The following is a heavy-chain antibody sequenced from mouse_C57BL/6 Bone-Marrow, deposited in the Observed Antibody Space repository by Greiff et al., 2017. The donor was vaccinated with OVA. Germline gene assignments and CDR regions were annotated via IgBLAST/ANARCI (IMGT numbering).Heavy chain of an antibody. Sequence: QVQLKQPGAELVRPGSSVKLSCKASGYTFTSYWMHWVKQRPIQGLEWIGNIDPSDSETHYNQKFKDKATLTVDKSSSTASMQLSSLTSEDSAVYDCAIYYSSLFAYWGQGTLVTVSA. CDR1: GYTFTSYW. CDR3: AIYYSSLFAY. V-gene: IGHV1-52*01. CDR2: IDPSDSET. J-gene: IGHJ3*01. D-gene: IGHD2-5*01.